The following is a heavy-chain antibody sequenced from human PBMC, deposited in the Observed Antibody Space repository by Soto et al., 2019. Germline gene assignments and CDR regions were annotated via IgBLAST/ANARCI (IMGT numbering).Heavy chain of an antibody. J-gene: IGHJ6*02. V-gene: IGHV1-69*13. CDR3: ARDQRHYYYYGMDV. Sequence: SVKVSCKASGGTFSSYAISWARQAPGQGLEWMGGIIPIFGTANYAQKFQGRVTITADESTSTAYMELSSLRSEDTAVYYCARDQRHYYYYGMDVWGQGTTVTVSS. D-gene: IGHD6-25*01. CDR2: IIPIFGTA. CDR1: GGTFSSYA.